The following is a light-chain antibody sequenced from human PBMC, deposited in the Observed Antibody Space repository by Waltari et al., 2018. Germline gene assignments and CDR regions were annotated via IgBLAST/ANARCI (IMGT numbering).Light chain of an antibody. CDR3: QQYSSSPT. Sequence: EIVLTQSPGTLSLSPGERATLSCRASQSVDNGYLSWYQQKPGQAPRLLIYDASSRATGIPDRFSGSGSGTDFTLTISRLEAEDFAVYFCQQYSSSPTFGQGTKVEIK. J-gene: IGKJ1*01. V-gene: IGKV3-20*01. CDR1: QSVDNGY. CDR2: DAS.